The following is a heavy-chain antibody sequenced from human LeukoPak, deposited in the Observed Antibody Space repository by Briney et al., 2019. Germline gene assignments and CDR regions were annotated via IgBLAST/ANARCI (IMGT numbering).Heavy chain of an antibody. D-gene: IGHD3-10*01. CDR1: GYTFTSYG. J-gene: IGHJ3*01. CDR3: ARAPLLLWFGESDAFDV. Sequence: ASVKVSCKSSGYTFTSYGISWLRRALGQGLEWMGGISGYNVNTSSAQTLQGRVTMTTDTSTSTAYMELRSLRSDDTAVYSCARAPLLLWFGESDAFDVWGQGTIVTVSS. V-gene: IGHV1-18*04. CDR2: ISGYNVNT.